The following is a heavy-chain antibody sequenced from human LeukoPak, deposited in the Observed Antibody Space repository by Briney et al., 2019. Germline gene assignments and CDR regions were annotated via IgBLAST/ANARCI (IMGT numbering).Heavy chain of an antibody. CDR2: IRHDGSKK. Sequence: GGSLRLSCETSGFMFSKNAMHWVRQAPGKGLECVAFIRHDGSKKDYADSVKGRFIISRDNSKNTLYLQMNSLRAEDTAVYYCARASGKRSSWYDWFDPWGQGTLVTVSS. CDR1: GFMFSKNA. CDR3: ARASGKRSSWYDWFDP. J-gene: IGHJ5*02. V-gene: IGHV3-30*02. D-gene: IGHD6-13*01.